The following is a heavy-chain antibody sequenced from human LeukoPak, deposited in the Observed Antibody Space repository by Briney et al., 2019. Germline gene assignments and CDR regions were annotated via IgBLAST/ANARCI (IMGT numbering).Heavy chain of an antibody. CDR3: ARDAHFDWSDYYFDY. V-gene: IGHV3-53*01. Sequence: GGSLRLSCAASGFTVSSNYMSWVRQAPGKGLEWVSVIYSGGSTYYADSVKGRFTIFRDNSKNTLYLQMNSLRAEDTAVYYCARDAHFDWSDYYFDYWGQGTLVTVSS. J-gene: IGHJ4*02. D-gene: IGHD3-9*01. CDR2: IYSGGST. CDR1: GFTVSSNY.